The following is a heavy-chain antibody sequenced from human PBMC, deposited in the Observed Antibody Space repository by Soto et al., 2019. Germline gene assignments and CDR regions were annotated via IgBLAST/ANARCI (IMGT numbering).Heavy chain of an antibody. V-gene: IGHV4-39*01. Sequence: KPXETLSLTCTVSGGSISSSSYYWGWIRQPPGKGLEWIGSIYYSGSTYYNPSLKSRVTISVDTSKNQFSLKLSSVTAADTAVYYCARQAGGFDSWGQGTLVTVSS. J-gene: IGHJ4*02. CDR1: GGSISSSSYY. CDR3: ARQAGGFDS. D-gene: IGHD3-16*01. CDR2: IYYSGST.